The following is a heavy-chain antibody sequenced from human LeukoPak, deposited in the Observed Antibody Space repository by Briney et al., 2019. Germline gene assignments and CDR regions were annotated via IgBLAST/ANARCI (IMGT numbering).Heavy chain of an antibody. Sequence: PGGSLRLSCAASGFTFSSYWMSWVRQAPGKGLEWVANIKQDGSEKYYVDSVKGRFTNSRDNAKNSLYLQMNSLRAEDTAVYYCARDLLEPYFDYWGQGTLVTVSS. CDR1: GFTFSSYW. D-gene: IGHD1-1*01. CDR2: IKQDGSEK. CDR3: ARDLLEPYFDY. J-gene: IGHJ4*02. V-gene: IGHV3-7*01.